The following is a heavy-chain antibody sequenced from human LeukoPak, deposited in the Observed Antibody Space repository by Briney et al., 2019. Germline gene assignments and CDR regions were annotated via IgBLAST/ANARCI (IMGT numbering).Heavy chain of an antibody. CDR1: GFTFSSYA. CDR3: AKDHKARITMVRGNDY. CDR2: ISGSGGST. J-gene: IGHJ4*02. Sequence: GGSLRLSCAASGFTFSSYAMSRVRQAPGKELEWVSAISGSGGSTYYADSVKGRFTISRDNSKNTLYLQMNSLRAEDTAVYYCAKDHKARITMVRGNDYWGQGTLVTVSS. V-gene: IGHV3-23*01. D-gene: IGHD3-10*01.